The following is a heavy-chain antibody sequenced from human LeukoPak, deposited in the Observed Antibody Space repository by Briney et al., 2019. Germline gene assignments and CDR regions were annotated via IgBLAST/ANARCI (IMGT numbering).Heavy chain of an antibody. J-gene: IGHJ4*02. CDR2: INPNSGGT. V-gene: IGHV1-2*02. D-gene: IGHD2-2*01. Sequence: RASVKVSCKASGYTFTGYYMHWVRQAPGQGLEWMGWINPNSGGTNYAQKFQGRVTMTRDTSISTAYMELSRLRSDDTAVYYCARGNRYCSSTSCLLFDCWGQGTLVTVSS. CDR3: ARGNRYCSSTSCLLFDC. CDR1: GYTFTGYY.